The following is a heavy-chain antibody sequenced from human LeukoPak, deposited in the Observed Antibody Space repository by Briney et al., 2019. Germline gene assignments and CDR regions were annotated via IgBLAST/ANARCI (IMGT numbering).Heavy chain of an antibody. V-gene: IGHV3-53*01. J-gene: IGHJ4*02. CDR1: GFTVSNSY. D-gene: IGHD3-16*01. CDR2: IYSGGTT. CDR3: ARELSQMNGRMYYLDY. Sequence: PGGSLRLSCAASGFTVSNSYMSWVRQVAGKGLEWLSVIYSGGTTYYADSVKGRFTISRDISKNTLYLQMHSLRAEDTAVYYCARELSQMNGRMYYLDYWGQGALVTVSS.